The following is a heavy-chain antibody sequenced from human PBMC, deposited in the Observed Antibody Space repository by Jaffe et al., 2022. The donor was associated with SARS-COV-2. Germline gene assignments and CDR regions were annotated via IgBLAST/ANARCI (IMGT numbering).Heavy chain of an antibody. CDR2: INADGSRT. J-gene: IGHJ4*02. D-gene: IGHD5-12*01. Sequence: EVQLVESGGGLVQPGGCLRIACAASGFTFSGYWIHWVRRGPGNGLVWVSRINADGSRTDYADFVKGRFTMSRDNAKNTMYLQMNSLRVDDTAVYYCVSGRTYSANGGWDYWGQGTLVTVSS. CDR3: VSGRTYSANGGWDY. V-gene: IGHV3-74*01. CDR1: GFTFSGYW.